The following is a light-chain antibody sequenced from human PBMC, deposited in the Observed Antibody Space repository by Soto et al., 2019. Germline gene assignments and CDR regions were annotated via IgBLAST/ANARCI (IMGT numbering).Light chain of an antibody. V-gene: IGLV1-40*01. CDR1: SSNIGAGYA. CDR3: QSYDSSLSGWV. Sequence: QAVVTQPPSVSGAPGQRVTISCTGSSSNIGAGYAVHWYQQFPGTAPKLLINGHSNRPSGVPDRFSGSKSGTSASLAITGLQTEDEADYYCQSYDSSLSGWVFGGGTKLTVL. J-gene: IGLJ3*02. CDR2: GHS.